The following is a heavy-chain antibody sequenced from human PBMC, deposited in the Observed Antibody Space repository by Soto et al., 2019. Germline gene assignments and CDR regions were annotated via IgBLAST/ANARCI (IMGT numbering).Heavy chain of an antibody. J-gene: IGHJ5*02. CDR3: ARDKGGTVAGFNWFDP. V-gene: IGHV3-48*02. CDR1: GFKFSMFG. CDR2: ISSSSATI. D-gene: IGHD6-19*01. Sequence: ELFLQESGGDLLQPGGFLRLSCVASGFKFSMFGMNWVRQAPGKGLEWIAYISSSSATIIYGGSVEGRFTVSRDNAENSLFLQMKSLRDEDTAVYYCARDKGGTVAGFNWFDPWGHGTPVTVST.